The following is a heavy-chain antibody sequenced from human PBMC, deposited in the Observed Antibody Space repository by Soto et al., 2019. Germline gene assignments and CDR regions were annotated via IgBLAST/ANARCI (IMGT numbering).Heavy chain of an antibody. J-gene: IGHJ6*02. V-gene: IGHV1-2*02. Sequence: QVQLVQSGADVKTPGASVRVSCKASGYTFTGYYVHWVREAPGQGLEWMGWINPETGGTSYAQKFQGRVTVSRDGSINSPYRGMGRRNFDAAAGFCWGRDRYRVLSDGMDPWAQGATVPVS. CDR1: GYTFTGYY. D-gene: IGHD2-2*01. CDR2: INPETGGT. CDR3: GRDRYRVLSDGMDP.